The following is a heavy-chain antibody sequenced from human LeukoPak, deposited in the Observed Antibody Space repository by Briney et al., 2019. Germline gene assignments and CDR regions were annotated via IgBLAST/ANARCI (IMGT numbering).Heavy chain of an antibody. Sequence: GESLKISCQHSGXTYRNYWIGWVRQMPGKGLECMGIVYLRDSETRYSPSFQGQVTISADKSIDTAYLQWSSLRASDTAMYYCARQAGYSSSWFYFDYWGQGTRVTVS. J-gene: IGHJ4*02. CDR2: VYLRDSET. V-gene: IGHV5-51*01. CDR3: ARQAGYSSSWFYFDY. D-gene: IGHD6-13*01. CDR1: GXTYRNYW.